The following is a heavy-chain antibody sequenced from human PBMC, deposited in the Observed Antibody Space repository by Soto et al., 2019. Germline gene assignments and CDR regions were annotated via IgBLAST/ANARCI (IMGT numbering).Heavy chain of an antibody. CDR2: INPSGGRT. D-gene: IGHD3-10*01. V-gene: IGHV1-46*01. Sequence: QVQLVPSGAEVKKPGASVKVSCKASGYTFTSYYMHWVRQAPGQGLEWMGIINPSGGRTSYAQKFKVVVTMTRDPSTSTVYRELSCMRSEATAVYYCARSARLLWFGELYYYGMDVWGQGTTVTVS. J-gene: IGHJ6*02. CDR3: ARSARLLWFGELYYYGMDV. CDR1: GYTFTSYY.